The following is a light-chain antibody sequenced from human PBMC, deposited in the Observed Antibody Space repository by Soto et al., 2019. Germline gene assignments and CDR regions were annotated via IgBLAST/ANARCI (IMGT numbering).Light chain of an antibody. CDR2: DVD. V-gene: IGLV2-14*03. CDR3: CSYSGSSTIVV. Sequence: QSALTQPASVSGSPGQSITISCTGTSSDVGGYNFVSWYQQHPGKAPRLMIFDVDNRPSGVSTRFSGSKSGNTASLTISGLQAEDAADYYCCSYSGSSTIVVFGGGTKLTVL. CDR1: SSDVGGYNF. J-gene: IGLJ2*01.